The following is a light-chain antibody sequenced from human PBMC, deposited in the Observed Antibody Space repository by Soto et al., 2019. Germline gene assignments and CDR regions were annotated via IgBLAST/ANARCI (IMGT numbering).Light chain of an antibody. CDR3: QQSFDTPYT. CDR2: AAS. CDR1: ETISSNY. V-gene: IGKV1-39*01. Sequence: DIQMTQSPSSLSASVGDRVSIICRASETISSNYLNWYQQKPGKAPKLLVYAASILHAGVPSRFTGSGFDTDFTLTISSLQPEDFAMYYCQQSFDTPYTFGQGTKVEI. J-gene: IGKJ2*01.